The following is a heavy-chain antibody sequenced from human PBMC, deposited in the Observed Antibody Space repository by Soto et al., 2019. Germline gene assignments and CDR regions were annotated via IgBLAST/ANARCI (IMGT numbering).Heavy chain of an antibody. Sequence: GESLKISCKGSGYSFTSYWISWVRQMPGKGLEWMGRIDPSDSYTNYSPSFQGHVTISADKSISTAYLQWSSLKASDTAKYYSASNRIAAAGTYYYYGMDVWGQGTTVTVSS. V-gene: IGHV5-10-1*01. CDR2: IDPSDSYT. CDR1: GYSFTSYW. CDR3: ASNRIAAAGTYYYYGMDV. J-gene: IGHJ6*02. D-gene: IGHD6-13*01.